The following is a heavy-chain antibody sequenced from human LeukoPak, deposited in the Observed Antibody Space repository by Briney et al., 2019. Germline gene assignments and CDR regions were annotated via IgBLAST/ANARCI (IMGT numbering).Heavy chain of an antibody. J-gene: IGHJ6*02. Sequence: GRSLRLSCAASGFTFDDYAMHWVRQAPGKGLEWASGISWNSGSIGYADSVKGRFTISRDNAKNSLYLQMNSLRAEDTALYYCAKDVSQTMGMDVWGQGTTVTVSS. D-gene: IGHD3-10*01. CDR3: AKDVSQTMGMDV. V-gene: IGHV3-9*01. CDR1: GFTFDDYA. CDR2: ISWNSGSI.